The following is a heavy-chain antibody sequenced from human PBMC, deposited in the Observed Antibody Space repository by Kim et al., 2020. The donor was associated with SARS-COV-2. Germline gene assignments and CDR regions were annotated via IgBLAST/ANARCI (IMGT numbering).Heavy chain of an antibody. CDR2: ISGSGGST. CDR1: GFTFSSYA. CDR3: AKGARRQDITMVRGVIIKGGTFDY. Sequence: GGSLRLSCAASGFTFSSYAMSWVRQAPGKGLEWVSAISGSGGSTYYADSVKGRFTISRDNSKNTLYLQMNSLRAEDTAVYYCAKGARRQDITMVRGVIIKGGTFDYWGQGTLVTVSS. V-gene: IGHV3-23*01. J-gene: IGHJ4*02. D-gene: IGHD3-10*01.